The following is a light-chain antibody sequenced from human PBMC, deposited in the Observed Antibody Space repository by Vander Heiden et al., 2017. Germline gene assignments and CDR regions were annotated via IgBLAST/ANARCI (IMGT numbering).Light chain of an antibody. J-gene: IGLJ3*02. V-gene: IGLV1-40*01. CDR3: QSYDSSLTGWV. CDR2: DNS. Sequence: SVLTQPPSVSGAPGHRVTISCTGSSSNIGAGYDVHWYQQLPGTAPKLLIYDNSNRPSGVPDRFSGSKSGTSISLAITGLQAEDEADYYCQSYDSSLTGWVFGGGTKLTVL. CDR1: SSNIGAGYD.